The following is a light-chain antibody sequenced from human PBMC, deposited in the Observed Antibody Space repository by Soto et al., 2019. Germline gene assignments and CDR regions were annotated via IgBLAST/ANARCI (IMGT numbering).Light chain of an antibody. CDR2: AAS. Sequence: EVMLTQSPGTLSLSPGDRATLSCRASQTVSSSYLAWYQQKPGQAPRLLIYAASSRATGIPDRFSGSGSGTDFTLTVIILHPEDFSVFYFQQYDSSPCTFGQATKLQIK. V-gene: IGKV3-20*01. CDR3: QQYDSSPCT. J-gene: IGKJ1*01. CDR1: QTVSSSY.